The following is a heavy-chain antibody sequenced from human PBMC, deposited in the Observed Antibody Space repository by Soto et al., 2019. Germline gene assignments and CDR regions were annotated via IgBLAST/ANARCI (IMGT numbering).Heavy chain of an antibody. V-gene: IGHV1-8*01. J-gene: IGHJ3*02. CDR3: ARVKSSSSWYIRLAAFDI. CDR1: GYTFTSYD. D-gene: IGHD6-13*01. CDR2: MNPNSGNT. Sequence: ASVKVSCKASGYTFTSYDINWVRQATGQGLEWMGWMNPNSGNTGYTQKFQGRVTMTRNTSISTAYMELSSLRSEDTAVYYCARVKSSSSWYIRLAAFDIWGQGTMVTVSS.